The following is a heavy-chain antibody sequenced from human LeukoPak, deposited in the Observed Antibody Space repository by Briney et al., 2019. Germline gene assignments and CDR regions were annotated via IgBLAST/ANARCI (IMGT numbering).Heavy chain of an antibody. V-gene: IGHV1-69*06. Sequence: GASVKVSCKASGYTFTRYGMNWVRQAPGQGLEWMGGIIPIFGTAYYAQKFQGRVTITADKSTSTAYMELSSLRSEDTAVYYCATAPIATGYSSGWYGQYFDYWGQGTLVTVSS. CDR3: ATAPIATGYSSGWYGQYFDY. CDR1: GYTFTRYG. J-gene: IGHJ4*02. D-gene: IGHD6-19*01. CDR2: IIPIFGTA.